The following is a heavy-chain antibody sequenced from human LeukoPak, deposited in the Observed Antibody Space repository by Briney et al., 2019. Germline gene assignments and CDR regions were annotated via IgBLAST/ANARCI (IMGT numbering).Heavy chain of an antibody. J-gene: IGHJ3*02. CDR3: ASIYSDYAFDI. Sequence: GGSLRPSRAASGFTFSSYGMSWVRQAPGKGLEGVSAISGIGGSTYYADSVKGRFTISRDNAKNSLSLEMNGLRAEDTAVYYCASIYSDYAFDIWGQGRLVTV. CDR1: GFTFSSYG. D-gene: IGHD5-12*01. CDR2: ISGIGGST. V-gene: IGHV3-23*01.